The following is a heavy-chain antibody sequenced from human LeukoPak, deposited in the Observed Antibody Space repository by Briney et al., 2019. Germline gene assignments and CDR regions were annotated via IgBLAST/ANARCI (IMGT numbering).Heavy chain of an antibody. D-gene: IGHD2-2*01. CDR2: IYVRGST. CDR3: ARHSCSNTTCESYFDY. J-gene: IGHJ4*02. V-gene: IGHV4-38-2*01. Sequence: KPSETLSLTCAVSGYSISSGYYWGWIRQPPGKGLEWIGFIYVRGSTNYKPSLKSRVTISVDTSKNQFSLKLNSVTAADTAVYYCARHSCSNTTCESYFDYWGQGTLVTVSS. CDR1: GYSISSGYY.